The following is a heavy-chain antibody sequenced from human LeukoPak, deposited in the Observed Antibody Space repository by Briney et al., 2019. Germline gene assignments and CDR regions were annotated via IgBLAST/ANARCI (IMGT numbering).Heavy chain of an antibody. CDR2: IYYSGST. V-gene: IGHV4-39*07. Sequence: SETLSLTCTVSGGSISSSSYYWGWIRQPPGKGLEWIGSIYYSGSTYYNPSLKSRVTISVDTSKNQFSLKLSSVTAADTAVYYCARARKWFGENNWFDPWGQGTLVTVSS. CDR3: ARARKWFGENNWFDP. CDR1: GGSISSSSYY. D-gene: IGHD3-10*01. J-gene: IGHJ5*02.